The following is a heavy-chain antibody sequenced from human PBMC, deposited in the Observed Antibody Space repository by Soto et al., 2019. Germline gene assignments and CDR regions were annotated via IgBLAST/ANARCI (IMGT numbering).Heavy chain of an antibody. V-gene: IGHV3-23*01. CDR2: VSGDGGSA. Sequence: PGGSLRLSCAASGFTFSSYAMSWVRQAPGKGLDWVSSVSGDGGSAYYADSVKGRFTISRDNFGNNMYLQMSSLRAEDTAIYYCAKVNYPYSDRGPYYFDLWGQGALVTVSS. CDR1: GFTFSSYA. D-gene: IGHD3-16*01. J-gene: IGHJ4*02. CDR3: AKVNYPYSDRGPYYFDL.